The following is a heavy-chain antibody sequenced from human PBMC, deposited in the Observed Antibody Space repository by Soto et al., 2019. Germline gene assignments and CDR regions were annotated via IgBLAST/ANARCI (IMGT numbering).Heavy chain of an antibody. Sequence: SVKVSCKASGGTFSSYAISWVRQAPGQGLEWMGGIIPIFGTANYAQKFQGRVTITADESTSTAYMELSSLRSEDTAVYYCARDPRPRKRPYYYYGMDVWGQGTTVTVSS. V-gene: IGHV1-69*13. CDR3: ARDPRPRKRPYYYYGMDV. CDR2: IIPIFGTA. J-gene: IGHJ6*02. CDR1: GGTFSSYA.